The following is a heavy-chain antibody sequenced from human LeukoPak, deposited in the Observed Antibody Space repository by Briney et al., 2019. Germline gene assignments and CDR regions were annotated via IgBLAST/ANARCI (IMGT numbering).Heavy chain of an antibody. Sequence: GASVTVSCKASGYTFTSYGISWVRQAPGQGLEWMGFISAYNGNTNYAQKLQGRVTMTTDTSASAAYMDLSRLISDDTAVYYCARDAGYCTGGSCWYFDHWGQGTLVTVSS. CDR2: ISAYNGNT. CDR1: GYTFTSYG. D-gene: IGHD2-15*01. J-gene: IGHJ4*02. V-gene: IGHV1-18*01. CDR3: ARDAGYCTGGSCWYFDH.